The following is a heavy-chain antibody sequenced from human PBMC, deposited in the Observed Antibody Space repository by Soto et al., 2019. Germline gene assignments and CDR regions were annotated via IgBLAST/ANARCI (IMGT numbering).Heavy chain of an antibody. CDR3: AGGEDIVAKIPSGIFDY. CDR2: IYYSGST. CDR1: GGSISSSSYY. J-gene: IGHJ4*02. D-gene: IGHD5-12*01. Sequence: QLQLQESGPGLVKPSETLSLTCTVSGGSISSSSYYWGWIRQPPGKGLEWIGSIYYSGSTYYHPSLNSQLPISVDTPQTPFSLKLSSVSAADTAVYYCAGGEDIVAKIPSGIFDYWGQGTLVTVSS. V-gene: IGHV4-39*01.